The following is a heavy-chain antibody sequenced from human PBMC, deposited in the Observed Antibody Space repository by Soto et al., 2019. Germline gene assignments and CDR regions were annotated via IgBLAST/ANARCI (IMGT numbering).Heavy chain of an antibody. Sequence: KPSETLSLTCSFSGDSVTSHYLTWIRQSPEKGLEWIGYMHYTGFSHYNPSLKSRLTISVDRSKNQFTLQLTSVTAEDTAVYYCARAVEMATISFDDWGQGTLVTVAS. CDR3: ARAVEMATISFDD. V-gene: IGHV4-59*02. CDR2: MHYTGFS. CDR1: GDSVTSHY. D-gene: IGHD5-12*01. J-gene: IGHJ4*02.